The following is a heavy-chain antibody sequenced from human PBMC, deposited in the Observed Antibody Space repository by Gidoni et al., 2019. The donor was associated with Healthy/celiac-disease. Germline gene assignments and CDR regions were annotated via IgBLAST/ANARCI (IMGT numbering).Heavy chain of an antibody. D-gene: IGHD2-2*01. J-gene: IGHJ5*02. Sequence: EVQLLESGGGLVQPGGSLRLSCAASGFTFSSYAMSWVRQAPGKGLEWVSAISGSGGSTYYADSVKGRFTISRDNSKNTLYLQMNSLRAEDTAVYYCAKDRYCSSTSCFANWFDPWGQGTLVTVSS. CDR3: AKDRYCSSTSCFANWFDP. CDR1: GFTFSSYA. CDR2: ISGSGGST. V-gene: IGHV3-23*01.